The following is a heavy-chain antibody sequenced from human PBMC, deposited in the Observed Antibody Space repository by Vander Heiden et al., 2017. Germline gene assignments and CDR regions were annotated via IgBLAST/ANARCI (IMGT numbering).Heavy chain of an antibody. CDR3: ARGSGYCRGGSCYKVDY. D-gene: IGHD2-15*01. Sequence: QVQLQESGPGLVKPSQTLSLTCTVSGGSISSGGYYWSWIRQHPGKGLGWIGYIYYSGSTYYNPSLKSRVTISVDTSKNQFSLKLSSVTAADTAVYYCARGSGYCRGGSCYKVDYWGQGTLVTVSS. V-gene: IGHV4-31*03. CDR2: IYYSGST. J-gene: IGHJ4*02. CDR1: GGSISSGGYY.